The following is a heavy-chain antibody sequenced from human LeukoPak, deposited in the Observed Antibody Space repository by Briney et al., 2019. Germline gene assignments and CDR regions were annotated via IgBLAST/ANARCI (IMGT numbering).Heavy chain of an antibody. V-gene: IGHV4-59*11. D-gene: IGHD3-22*01. CDR2: IYYSGNP. CDR3: ARASTAYDSSPLDY. Sequence: SEPLSLTCTVSGGSLSSHYWSWIRQSPGKGLEWIGYIYYSGNPNYNPSLKSRVTISVDTSKNQFSLKLSSVTAADTAVYYCARASTAYDSSPLDYWGQGTLVTVSS. J-gene: IGHJ4*02. CDR1: GGSLSSHY.